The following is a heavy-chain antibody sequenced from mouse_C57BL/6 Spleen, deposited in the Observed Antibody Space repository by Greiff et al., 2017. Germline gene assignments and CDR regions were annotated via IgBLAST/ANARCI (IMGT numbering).Heavy chain of an antibody. D-gene: IGHD2-3*01. Sequence: QVQLQQSGAELVIPGASVKLSCKASGYTFTSYWMHWVKQRPGQGLEWIGEIDPSDSYTNYNQKFKGKSTLTVDKSSSTAYMQLSSLTSEDSAVYYCARRLLDAMDYWGQGTSVTVSS. CDR3: ARRLLDAMDY. J-gene: IGHJ4*01. CDR2: IDPSDSYT. CDR1: GYTFTSYW. V-gene: IGHV1-69*01.